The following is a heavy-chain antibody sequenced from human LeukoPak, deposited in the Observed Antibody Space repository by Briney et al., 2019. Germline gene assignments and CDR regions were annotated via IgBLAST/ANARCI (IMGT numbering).Heavy chain of an antibody. CDR2: IIPIFGTA. CDR1: GGTFSSYA. V-gene: IGHV1-69*05. Sequence: SVKVSCKASGGTFSSYAISWVRQAPGQGLEWMGGIIPIFGTANYAQKFQGRVTITTDESTSTAYMELSSLRSEDTAVYYCARGRYYYGSGSYPPYSGYYMDVWGKGTTVIVSS. J-gene: IGHJ6*03. D-gene: IGHD3-10*01. CDR3: ARGRYYYGSGSYPPYSGYYMDV.